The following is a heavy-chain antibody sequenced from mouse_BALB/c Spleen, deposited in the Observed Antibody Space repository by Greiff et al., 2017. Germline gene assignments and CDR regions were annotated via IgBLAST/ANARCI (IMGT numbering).Heavy chain of an antibody. CDR3: TRPGSTMITKDWYFDV. CDR1: GYTFTSYW. CDR2: IYPGNSDT. V-gene: IGHV1-5*01. D-gene: IGHD2-4*01. J-gene: IGHJ1*01. Sequence: VQLQQSGTVLARPGASVKMSCKASGYTFTSYWMHWVKQRPGQGLEWIGAIYPGNSDTSYNQKFKGKAKLTAVTSTSTAYMELSSLTNEDSAVYYCTRPGSTMITKDWYFDVWGAGTTVTVSS.